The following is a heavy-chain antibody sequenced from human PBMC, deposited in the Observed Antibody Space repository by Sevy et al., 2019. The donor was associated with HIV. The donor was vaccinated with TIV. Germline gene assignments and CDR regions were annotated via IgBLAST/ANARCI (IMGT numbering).Heavy chain of an antibody. D-gene: IGHD2-15*01. CDR2: VNSDGSST. CDR3: GAANTWQDY. CDR1: GFTFSSYW. Sequence: GGSLRLSCAASGFTFSSYWMHWVRQAPGKGPVWVSGVNSDGSSTNYADSVKGRFTMSRDSAKNTLYLQMNSPRAEDTAVYFCGAANTWQDYWGQGTLVTVSS. V-gene: IGHV3-74*01. J-gene: IGHJ4*02.